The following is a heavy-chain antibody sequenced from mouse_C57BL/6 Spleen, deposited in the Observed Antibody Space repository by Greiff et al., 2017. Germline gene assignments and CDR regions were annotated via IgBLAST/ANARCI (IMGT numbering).Heavy chain of an antibody. D-gene: IGHD2-4*01. Sequence: VQLQQPGAELVMPGASVKLSCKASGYTFTSYWITWVKQRPGKGLEWIGRIYPGDGATNYNGKFKGKATLTADKSSSTAYMQLSSLTSEDSAVYFCARSRDYDESYFDYWGQGTTLTVSS. J-gene: IGHJ2*01. CDR3: ARSRDYDESYFDY. V-gene: IGHV1-82*01. CDR2: IYPGDGAT. CDR1: GYTFTSYW.